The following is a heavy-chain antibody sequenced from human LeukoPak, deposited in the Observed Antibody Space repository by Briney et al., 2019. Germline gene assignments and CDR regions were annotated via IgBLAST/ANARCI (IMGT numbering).Heavy chain of an antibody. D-gene: IGHD3-10*02. V-gene: IGHV4-39*07. Sequence: PSETLSLTCTVSGGSISTSSYYWGWVRQPPGKGLEWIGNIFYSGSTNYNPSLKSRVTISVDTSKNQFSLKLSSVTAADTAVYYCARLMFGESSYYMDVWGKGTTVTVSS. J-gene: IGHJ6*03. CDR2: IFYSGST. CDR3: ARLMFGESSYYMDV. CDR1: GGSISTSSYY.